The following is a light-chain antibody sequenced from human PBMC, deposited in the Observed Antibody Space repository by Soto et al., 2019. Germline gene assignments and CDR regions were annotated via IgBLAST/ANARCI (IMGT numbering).Light chain of an antibody. Sequence: EILMTQSPATLSVSTGEGATRSCRASQSVGSSLAWFQQKPGQAPRLLIYGASSRATGIPARFSGSGSGTEFTLTISSLQSEDFAVYYCQQYYNWWTFGQGTKV. V-gene: IGKV3-15*01. J-gene: IGKJ1*01. CDR3: QQYYNWWT. CDR2: GAS. CDR1: QSVGSS.